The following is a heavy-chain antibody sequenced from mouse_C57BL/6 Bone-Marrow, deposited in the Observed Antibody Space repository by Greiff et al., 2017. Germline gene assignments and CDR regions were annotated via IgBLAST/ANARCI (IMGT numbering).Heavy chain of an antibody. Sequence: VQLQQPGPELVKPGASVKISCKASGYSFTSYYIHWVKQRPGQGLEWLGWIYPGSGNTKYNEKFKGKATLTADTSSSTAYMQLSSLTSEDSAVYDCAIRDDYAWFAYWGQGTLVTVSA. CDR2: IYPGSGNT. J-gene: IGHJ3*01. V-gene: IGHV1-66*01. CDR3: AIRDDYAWFAY. CDR1: GYSFTSYY. D-gene: IGHD2-4*01.